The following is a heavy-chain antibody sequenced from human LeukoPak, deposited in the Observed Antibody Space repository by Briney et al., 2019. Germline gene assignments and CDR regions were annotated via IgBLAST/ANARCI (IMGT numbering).Heavy chain of an antibody. CDR3: ARSGWFGEASML. CDR2: IYYSGST. D-gene: IGHD3-10*01. V-gene: IGHV4-39*01. J-gene: IGHJ4*02. Sequence: PETLSLTCTVSGGSISSSSYFWGWVRQPAGKGLEWLGSIYYSGSTYYNPSLKSRVTLSVDTSKNQFSLKLNSVTAADTAVYYCARSGWFGEASMLWGQGTLVTVSS. CDR1: GGSISSSSYF.